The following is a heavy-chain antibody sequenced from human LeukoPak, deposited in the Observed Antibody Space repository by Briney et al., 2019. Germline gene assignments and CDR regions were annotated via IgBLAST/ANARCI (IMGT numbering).Heavy chain of an antibody. CDR3: AKEHPNSYGSGSYNFDY. V-gene: IGHV3-23*01. D-gene: IGHD3-10*01. CDR1: GFTFSSYA. J-gene: IGHJ4*02. CDR2: ISGSGGST. Sequence: GGSLRLSCAASGFTFSSYAMTWVRQAPGKGLEWVSAISGSGGSTYYADSVKGRFTISRDNSKNTLYLQMNSLRAVDTALYYCAKEHPNSYGSGSYNFDYWGQGTLVTVSS.